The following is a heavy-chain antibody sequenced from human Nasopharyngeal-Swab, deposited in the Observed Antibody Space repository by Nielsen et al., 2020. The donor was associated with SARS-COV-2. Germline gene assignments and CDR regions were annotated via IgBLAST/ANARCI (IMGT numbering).Heavy chain of an antibody. CDR2: INAGNGNT. D-gene: IGHD6-13*01. V-gene: IGHV1-3*01. J-gene: IGHJ6*03. Sequence: WVRQAPGQRLEWMGWINAGNGNTKYSQKFQGRVTITRDTSASTAYMELSSLRSEDTAVYYCASSTAADTNYYYYYMDVGGKGTKGKVSS. CDR3: ASSTAADTNYYYYYMDV.